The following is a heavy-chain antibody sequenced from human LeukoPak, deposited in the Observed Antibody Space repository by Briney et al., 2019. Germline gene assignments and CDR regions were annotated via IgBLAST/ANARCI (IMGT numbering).Heavy chain of an antibody. J-gene: IGHJ4*02. Sequence: SETLSLTCTVSGGSMTFFFWSWIRQPPGKGLEWIGYVYHSGSTSYNPSLKSRVSISEDTYKNQFSLKLSSVTAADTAVYYCARANPNWNPPDYWGQGTLVTVSS. CDR3: ARANPNWNPPDY. CDR2: VYHSGST. CDR1: GGSMTFFF. D-gene: IGHD1-1*01. V-gene: IGHV4-59*08.